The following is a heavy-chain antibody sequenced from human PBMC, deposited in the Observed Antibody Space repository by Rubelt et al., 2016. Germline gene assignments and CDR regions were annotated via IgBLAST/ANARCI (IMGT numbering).Heavy chain of an antibody. D-gene: IGHD4-23*01. CDR3: ARDVGGNSVLYYFDY. CDR1: GYTFTSYG. J-gene: IGHJ4*02. Sequence: QVQLVQSGAEVKKPGASVKVSCKASGYTFTSYGISWVRQAPGHGLEWMGWISAYNGNTNYAQKLQGRVTMTTDRSTSTAYMELMSLRSDDTAVYYCARDVGGNSVLYYFDYWGQGTLVTVSS. V-gene: IGHV1-18*01. CDR2: ISAYNGNT.